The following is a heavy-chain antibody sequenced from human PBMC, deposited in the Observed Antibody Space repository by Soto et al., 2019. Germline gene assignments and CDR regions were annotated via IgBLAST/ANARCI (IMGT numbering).Heavy chain of an antibody. V-gene: IGHV4-59*08. Sequence: KGLEWIGYIYYSGSTNYNPSLKSRVTISVDTSKNQFSLKLSSVTAADTAVYFCARQAFFFFQAEDGIRDTVPVSAFLLNRSSDL. CDR3: ARQAFFFFQAEDGIRDTVPVSAFLLNRSSDL. CDR2: IYYSGST. D-gene: IGHD2-15*01. J-gene: IGHJ2*01.